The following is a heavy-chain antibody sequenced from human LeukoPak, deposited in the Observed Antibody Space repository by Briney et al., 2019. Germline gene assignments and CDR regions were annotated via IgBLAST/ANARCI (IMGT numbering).Heavy chain of an antibody. Sequence: QPGGSLRLSCAASGFTFSSYEMNWLRQAPGKGLEWVSYITTSGRTIYYADSVKGRFTISRDNAKNSLYLQMNSLRAEDTAVYYCARGEDYGTNSFDYWGQGTQVTVSS. V-gene: IGHV3-48*03. CDR3: ARGEDYGTNSFDY. J-gene: IGHJ4*02. D-gene: IGHD4-17*01. CDR2: ITTSGRTI. CDR1: GFTFSSYE.